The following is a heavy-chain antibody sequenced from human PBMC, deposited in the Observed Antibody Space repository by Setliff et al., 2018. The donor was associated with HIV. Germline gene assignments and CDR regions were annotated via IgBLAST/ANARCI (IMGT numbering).Heavy chain of an antibody. J-gene: IGHJ3*02. CDR1: GYTFTSYW. Sequence: PGESLKISCKASGYTFTSYWIGWVRQMPGKGLEWMGIIYPGDSDTRYSLSFQGQVTISADKSISTAYLQWSSPKASDTAMYYCARQRDPDGFDIWGQGTMVTVSS. CDR3: ARQRDPDGFDI. CDR2: IYPGDSDT. V-gene: IGHV5-51*01.